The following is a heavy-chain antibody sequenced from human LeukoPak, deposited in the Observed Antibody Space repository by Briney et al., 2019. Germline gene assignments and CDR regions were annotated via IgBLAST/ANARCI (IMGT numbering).Heavy chain of an antibody. J-gene: IGHJ4*02. CDR3: ARGPFYDFPILYYFDY. CDR2: ISSSGSTI. D-gene: IGHD3-3*01. V-gene: IGHV3-11*04. Sequence: GGSLRLSXAASGFTFRDYYMSWIRQAPGKGLERGSYISSSGSTIYYADSVKGRFTISRDNAKNSLYLQMNSLRAEDTAVYYCARGPFYDFPILYYFDYWGQGTLVTVSS. CDR1: GFTFRDYY.